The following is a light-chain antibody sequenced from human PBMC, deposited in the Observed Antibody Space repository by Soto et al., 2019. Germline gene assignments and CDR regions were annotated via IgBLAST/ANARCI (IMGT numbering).Light chain of an antibody. V-gene: IGKV3-15*01. Sequence: EIVLTQPPGTLSLSPGERATLSCRASQSVSSNLAWYQQKPGQAPRLLIYGASTRATGIPARFSGSGSGTEFTLTISSLQSEDFAVYYCQQFNNWPRTFGQRTKVDIK. J-gene: IGKJ1*01. CDR3: QQFNNWPRT. CDR2: GAS. CDR1: QSVSSN.